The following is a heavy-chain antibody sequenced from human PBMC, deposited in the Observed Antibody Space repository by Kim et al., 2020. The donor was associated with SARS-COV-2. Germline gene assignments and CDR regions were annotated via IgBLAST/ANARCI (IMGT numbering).Heavy chain of an antibody. CDR3: ARDGYCSGGSCYPV. V-gene: IGHV3-7*01. Sequence: GGSLRLSCAASGFTFSSYWMSWVRQAPGKGLEWVANIKQDGSEKYYVDSVKGRFTISRDNAKNSLYLQMNSLRAEDTAVYYCARDGYCSGGSCYPVWGQGTLVTVSS. J-gene: IGHJ4*02. D-gene: IGHD2-15*01. CDR1: GFTFSSYW. CDR2: IKQDGSEK.